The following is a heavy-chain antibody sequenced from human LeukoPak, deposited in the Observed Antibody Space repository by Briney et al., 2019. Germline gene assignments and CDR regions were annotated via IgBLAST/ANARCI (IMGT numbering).Heavy chain of an antibody. CDR2: IYPGDSDT. CDR3: ARLWEWLDLDYYYYYYMDV. D-gene: IGHD3-3*01. J-gene: IGHJ6*03. CDR1: GYSFTSYW. Sequence: GESLKISCKGSGYSFTSYWIGRVRQMPGKGLEWMGIIYPGDSDTRYSPSFQGQVTISADKSISTAYLQWSSLKASDTAMYYCARLWEWLDLDYYYYYYMDVWGKGTTVTVSS. V-gene: IGHV5-51*01.